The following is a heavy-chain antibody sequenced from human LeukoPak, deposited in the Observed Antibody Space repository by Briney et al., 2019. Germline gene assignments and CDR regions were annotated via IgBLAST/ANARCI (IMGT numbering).Heavy chain of an antibody. CDR2: IKQDGSEK. CDR1: GFTFSSYW. Sequence: GGSLRLSRAASGFTFSSYWMSWVRQAPGKGLEWVANIKQDGSEKYYVDSVKGRFTISRDNAKNSLYLQMNSLRAEDTAVYYCARTWFGELYPREFDYWGQGTLVTVSS. D-gene: IGHD3-10*01. J-gene: IGHJ4*02. V-gene: IGHV3-7*01. CDR3: ARTWFGELYPREFDY.